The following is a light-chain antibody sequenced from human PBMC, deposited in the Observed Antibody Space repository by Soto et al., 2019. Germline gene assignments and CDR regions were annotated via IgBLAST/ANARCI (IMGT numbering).Light chain of an antibody. CDR3: KYYVSQRNT. Sequence: EIVLTQSPDTLCLSPGERATLSCRASESVTSSHIAWYQQKPGQSPRLLIYSASSRATGIPDRFSGSGSGTDFTLTISTLEPADFAVYYCKYYVSQRNTFGHGTRLEIK. J-gene: IGKJ5*01. CDR2: SAS. V-gene: IGKV3-20*01. CDR1: ESVTSSH.